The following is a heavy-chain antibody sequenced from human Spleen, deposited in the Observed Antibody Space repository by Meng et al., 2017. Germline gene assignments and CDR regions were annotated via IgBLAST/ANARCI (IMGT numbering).Heavy chain of an antibody. D-gene: IGHD5-12*01. Sequence: QVRLEESGPRLVKPAQTLSLTCTVSGGSISSGGYYWSWIRQHPGKGLEWIGYIYYSGSTYYNPSLKSRVTISVDTSKNQFSLKLSSVTAADTAVYYCARETRDIVATVYYFDYWGQGTLVTVSS. J-gene: IGHJ4*02. CDR3: ARETRDIVATVYYFDY. CDR1: GGSISSGGYY. CDR2: IYYSGST. V-gene: IGHV4-31*03.